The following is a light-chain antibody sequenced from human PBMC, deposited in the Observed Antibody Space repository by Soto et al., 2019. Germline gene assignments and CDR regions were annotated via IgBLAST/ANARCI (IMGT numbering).Light chain of an antibody. V-gene: IGKV1-5*03. CDR3: QQYSRDT. CDR2: KAS. J-gene: IGKJ1*01. Sequence: DNQMTQSPSTLSASVGDRVTITCRASQSISSWLAWYQQKPGKAPKLLIYKASSLESGVPSRFSGSGSGTEFTLTISSLQPDDFATYYCQQYSRDTFGQGTKVEIK. CDR1: QSISSW.